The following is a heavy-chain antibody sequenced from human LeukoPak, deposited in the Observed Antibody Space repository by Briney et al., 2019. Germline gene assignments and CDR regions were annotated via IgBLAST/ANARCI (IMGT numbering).Heavy chain of an antibody. V-gene: IGHV1-69*13. D-gene: IGHD3-10*01. CDR1: GGTFSSYA. CDR3: ARGRLEGYYGSGSSAPDY. CDR2: IIHIFDTP. Sequence: SVKVSCKASGGTFSSYAISWVRQAPGQGLEWMGGIIHIFDTPKYAQRFQGRVTISADESTSTAYMELSSLKSDDTAVFYCARGRLEGYYGSGSSAPDYWGQGTLVTVSS. J-gene: IGHJ4*02.